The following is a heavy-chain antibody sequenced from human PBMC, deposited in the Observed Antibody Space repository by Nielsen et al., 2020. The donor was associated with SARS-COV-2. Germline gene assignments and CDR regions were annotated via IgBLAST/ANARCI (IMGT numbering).Heavy chain of an antibody. J-gene: IGHJ4*02. D-gene: IGHD6-6*01. V-gene: IGHV3-23*01. CDR2: ISGSGRTT. CDR3: ARDAVSSSDLDY. CDR1: GFTFNNYA. Sequence: GGSLRLSCAASGFTFNNYAISWVRQAPGKGLEWVSGISGSGRTTYYADSVRGRFTISRDNAKNSLYLQMNSLRDEDTAVYYCARDAVSSSDLDYWGQGTLVTVSS.